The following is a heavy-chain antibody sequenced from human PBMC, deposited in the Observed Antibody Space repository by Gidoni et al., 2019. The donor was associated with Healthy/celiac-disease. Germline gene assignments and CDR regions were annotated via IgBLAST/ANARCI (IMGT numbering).Heavy chain of an antibody. CDR2: ISWNSGSI. V-gene: IGHV3-9*01. CDR1: GFTFDDYA. CDR3: AKDGRGVAGPETLFDY. D-gene: IGHD6-19*01. J-gene: IGHJ4*02. Sequence: EVQLVESGGGLVQPGRSLRLSCAASGFTFDDYAMHWVRQAPGKGLEWASGISWNSGSIGYADSVKGRFTISRDNAKNSLYLQMNSLRAEDTALYYCAKDGRGVAGPETLFDYWGQGTLVTVSS.